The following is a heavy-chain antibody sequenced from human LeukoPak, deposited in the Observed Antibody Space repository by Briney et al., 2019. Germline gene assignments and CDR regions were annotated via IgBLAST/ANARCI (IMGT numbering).Heavy chain of an antibody. V-gene: IGHV3-74*01. J-gene: IGHJ5*02. CDR3: ARGPTVVLPTAKWNNCFDP. D-gene: IGHD2-2*01. Sequence: GGSLRLSCAASGFTFSSYWMHWVRQAPGKGLVWVSRINNDGSSTTYADSVKGRFTISRDNAKNTLYLQMNSLRAEDTAVYYCARGPTVVLPTAKWNNCFDPWGQGTLVTVSS. CDR2: INNDGSST. CDR1: GFTFSSYW.